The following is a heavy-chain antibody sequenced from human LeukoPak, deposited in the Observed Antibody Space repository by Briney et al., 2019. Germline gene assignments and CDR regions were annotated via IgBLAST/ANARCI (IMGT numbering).Heavy chain of an antibody. Sequence: SETLSLTCAVYGGSFSGYYWSWIRQPPGKGLEWIGEINHSGSTNYNPSLKSRVTISVDTSKNQFSLKLNSVTAADTAVYYCARGGYTYAYGVVYWGQGTLVTVSS. CDR2: INHSGST. CDR3: ARGGYTYAYGVVY. CDR1: GGSFSGYY. J-gene: IGHJ4*02. V-gene: IGHV4-34*01. D-gene: IGHD5-18*01.